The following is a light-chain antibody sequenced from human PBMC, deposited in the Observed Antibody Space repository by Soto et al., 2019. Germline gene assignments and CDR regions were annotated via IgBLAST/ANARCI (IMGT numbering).Light chain of an antibody. Sequence: EIVLTQSPATLSLSPGERATLSCRASQSVSSHLAWYQQKPGQAPRLLIYDASNRATGIPARFSGSGSGTDFTLTISSLEPEDFAVYYCQQRSNWRITFGQGTRLETK. CDR2: DAS. V-gene: IGKV3-11*01. CDR1: QSVSSH. J-gene: IGKJ5*01. CDR3: QQRSNWRIT.